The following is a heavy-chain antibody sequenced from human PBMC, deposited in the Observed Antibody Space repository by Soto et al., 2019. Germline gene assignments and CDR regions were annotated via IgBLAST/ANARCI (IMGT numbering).Heavy chain of an antibody. CDR3: ARDKGLPMTSTVYYYGMDV. D-gene: IGHD2-2*01. CDR2: ISSSSSTI. J-gene: IGHJ6*02. Sequence: EVQLVESGGGLVQPGGSLRLSCAASGFIFSSYGMNWVRQAPGKGLEWVSYISSSSSTIYYVDSVKGRFTISRDNAKNSLYLQMNSRRDEDTVVYYCARDKGLPMTSTVYYYGMDVWGQGTTVTVAS. V-gene: IGHV3-48*02. CDR1: GFIFSSYG.